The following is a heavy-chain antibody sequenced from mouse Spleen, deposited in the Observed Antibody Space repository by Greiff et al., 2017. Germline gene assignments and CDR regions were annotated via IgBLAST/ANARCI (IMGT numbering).Heavy chain of an antibody. D-gene: IGHD2-3*01. V-gene: IGHV2-2*01. Sequence: QVQLKESGPGLVQPSQSLSITCTVSGFSLTSYGVHWVRQSPGKGLEWLGVIWSGGSTDYNAAFISRLSISKDNSKSQVFFKMNSLQADDTAIYYCARNGALDGYIFSYYYAMDYWGQGTSVTVSS. CDR2: IWSGGST. J-gene: IGHJ4*01. CDR1: GFSLTSYG. CDR3: ARNGALDGYIFSYYYAMDY.